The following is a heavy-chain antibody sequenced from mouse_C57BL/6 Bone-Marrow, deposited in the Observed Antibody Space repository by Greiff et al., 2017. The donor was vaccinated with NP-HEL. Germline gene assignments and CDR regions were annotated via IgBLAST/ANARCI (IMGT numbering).Heavy chain of an antibody. CDR2: ISSGSSTI. D-gene: IGHD3-1*01. CDR3: ANPHRGGGYAMDD. CDR1: GFTFSDYG. Sequence: EVKLVESGGGLVKPGGSLKLSCAASGFTFSDYGMHWVRQAPEKGLEWVAYISSGSSTIYYADTVKGRFTISRDNAKNTLFLQMTSLRSDDTAMDYCANPHRGGGYAMDDWGQGTSVTVSS. J-gene: IGHJ4*01. V-gene: IGHV5-17*01.